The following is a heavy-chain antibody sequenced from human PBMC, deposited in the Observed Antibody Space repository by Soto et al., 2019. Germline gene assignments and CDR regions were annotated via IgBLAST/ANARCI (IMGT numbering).Heavy chain of an antibody. V-gene: IGHV1-69*13. J-gene: IGHJ5*02. D-gene: IGHD6-13*01. CDR3: ARSVAAAAYNWFDP. Sequence: SVKVSCKASGGTFSSYAISWVRQTPGQGLEWMGGIIPIFGTANYAQKFQGRVTITADESTSTAYMELSSLRSEDTAVYYCARSVAAAAYNWFDPWGQGTLVTVSS. CDR2: IIPIFGTA. CDR1: GGTFSSYA.